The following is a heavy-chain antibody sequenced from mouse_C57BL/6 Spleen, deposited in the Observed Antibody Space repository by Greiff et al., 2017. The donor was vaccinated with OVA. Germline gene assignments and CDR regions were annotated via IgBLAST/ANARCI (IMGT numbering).Heavy chain of an antibody. J-gene: IGHJ2*01. Sequence: QVQLQQPGAELVMPGASVKLSCKASGYTFTSYGMHWVKQRPGQGLEWIGEIDPSDSYTNYNQKFKGKSTLTVDKSSSTAYMQLSSLTSEDSAVYDCARRGYYSGSSPFDYWGQGTTLTVSS. CDR1: GYTFTSYG. CDR3: ARRGYYSGSSPFDY. V-gene: IGHV1-69*01. D-gene: IGHD1-1*01. CDR2: IDPSDSYT.